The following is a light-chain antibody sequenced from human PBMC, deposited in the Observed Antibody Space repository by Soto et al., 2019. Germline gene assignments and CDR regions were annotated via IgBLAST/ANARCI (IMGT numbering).Light chain of an antibody. Sequence: IQLTQSPTSLSASVGDRVAITCQASQNINNYLNWYQQKPGRAPKLLIYDASNLEAGVPSRFRGSGSGTDFTFTISRLQPEDIATYYCQQYENLPTFGQGTRLE. J-gene: IGKJ5*01. CDR1: QNINNY. CDR2: DAS. V-gene: IGKV1-33*01. CDR3: QQYENLPT.